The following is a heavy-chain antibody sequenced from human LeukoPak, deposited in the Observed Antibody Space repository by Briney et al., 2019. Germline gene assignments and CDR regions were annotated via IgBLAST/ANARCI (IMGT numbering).Heavy chain of an antibody. J-gene: IGHJ5*02. CDR1: RFTFSTYS. CDR2: ISSRSTYI. CDR3: ATVSYGSGSYPHPFDP. D-gene: IGHD3-10*01. Sequence: GGSLRLSCAASRFTFSTYSMNWVRQAPGKGLEWVSSISSRSTYIYYADSVKGRFTISRDNAKNSLYLQMNSLRAEDTAVYYCATVSYGSGSYPHPFDPWGQGTLVSVSS. V-gene: IGHV3-21*01.